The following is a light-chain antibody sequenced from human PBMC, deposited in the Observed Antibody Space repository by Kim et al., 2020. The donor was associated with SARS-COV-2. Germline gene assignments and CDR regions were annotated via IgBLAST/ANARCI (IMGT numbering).Light chain of an antibody. CDR2: WAS. Sequence: DIVMTQSPDSLAVSLGERATINCKSSQSVLYSSNNKNELGWYQQKPGQPPRLLIYWASTRESGVPDRFSGSGSGTDFTLTISSLQAEDVAVYYCQQYYSSPWTFGQGTKVDIK. CDR1: QSVLYSSNNKNE. J-gene: IGKJ1*01. CDR3: QQYYSSPWT. V-gene: IGKV4-1*01.